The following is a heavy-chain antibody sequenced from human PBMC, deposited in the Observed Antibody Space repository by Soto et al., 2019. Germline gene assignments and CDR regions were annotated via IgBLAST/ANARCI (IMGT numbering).Heavy chain of an antibody. CDR2: TYYRSKWYN. D-gene: IGHD3-22*01. V-gene: IGHV6-1*01. CDR1: GDSVSSNSAA. J-gene: IGHJ3*02. Sequence: QSQTLSLTCAISGDSVSSNSAAWNWIRQSPSRGLEWLGRTYYRSKWYNDYAVSVKSRITINPDTSKNQFSLQLNSVTPEDTAVYYCAREIGYYESSGYAFDIWGQGTMVTVSS. CDR3: AREIGYYESSGYAFDI.